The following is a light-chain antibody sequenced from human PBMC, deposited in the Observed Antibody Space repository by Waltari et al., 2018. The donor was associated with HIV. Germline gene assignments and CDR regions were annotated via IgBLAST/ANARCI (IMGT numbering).Light chain of an antibody. Sequence: YVLTQPPSVSLAQGKTATITCEGDGIGTKSVHWYQQKSGQAPQLIIYYDSDRPSGIPERFSGSNSGSAATLTISRVEDGDEADYYCEVWDETRNRVVFGGGTKLFAL. CDR2: YDS. J-gene: IGLJ2*01. CDR1: GIGTKS. V-gene: IGLV3-21*04. CDR3: EVWDETRNRVV.